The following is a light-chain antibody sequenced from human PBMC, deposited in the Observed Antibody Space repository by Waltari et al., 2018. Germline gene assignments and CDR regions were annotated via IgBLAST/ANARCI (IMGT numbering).Light chain of an antibody. CDR1: SSNIGRTT. J-gene: IGLJ2*01. V-gene: IGLV1-44*01. Sequence: QSVLTQPPSASGTPGQRVTISCSGSSSNIGRTTVNWYQQLPGTAPNLVIFSNNQRPSGVPDRFSGSKSGASASLAISGLQSEDEADYYCAAWDDSLNGVVFGGGTKLTVL. CDR2: SNN. CDR3: AAWDDSLNGVV.